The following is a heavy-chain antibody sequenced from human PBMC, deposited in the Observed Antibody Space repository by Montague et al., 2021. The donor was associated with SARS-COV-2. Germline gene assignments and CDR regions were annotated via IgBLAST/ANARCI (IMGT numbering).Heavy chain of an antibody. CDR2: YHYSGSA. D-gene: IGHD6-13*01. V-gene: IGHV4-31*03. CDR3: ARDVGGYSCSWFDY. Sequence: TLSLTCTVSGGSISSGDYYWSWIRQQTGKGLEWIGYYHYSGSAYYTPSIRSRVTISVDTSKNQFSLMLSSVAAADTAEYYCARDVGGYSCSWFDYWGQGTLVTVSS. CDR1: GGSISSGDYY. J-gene: IGHJ4*02.